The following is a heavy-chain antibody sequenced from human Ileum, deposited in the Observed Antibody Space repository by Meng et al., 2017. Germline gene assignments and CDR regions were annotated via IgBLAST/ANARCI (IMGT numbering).Heavy chain of an antibody. D-gene: IGHD6-19*01. Sequence: ESGPVPVKPSATLYLTCTVSSGTISSNNYNWGWISKPPGKGLELIGEINNSGSTTYNPSLKSRVTISVDTSKNQFSLKLSSVTAADTAVYYCARTRRGSSGWYMGYWGQGTLVTVSS. V-gene: IGHV4-39*07. CDR3: ARTRRGSSGWYMGY. CDR1: SGTISSNNYN. J-gene: IGHJ4*02. CDR2: INNSGST.